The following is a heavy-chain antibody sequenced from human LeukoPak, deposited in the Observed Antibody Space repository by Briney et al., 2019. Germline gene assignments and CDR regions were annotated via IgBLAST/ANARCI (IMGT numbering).Heavy chain of an antibody. Sequence: GGSLRLSCAASGFTFSTYWMSWVRQAPGEGLEWVANIKESGSEKYYVDSVEGRFTISRDNAENSLSLQMNDLRAEDTAVCYCARPSKSSSWYYFEYWDQGTLVTVSS. D-gene: IGHD6-13*01. CDR1: GFTFSTYW. CDR3: ARPSKSSSWYYFEY. J-gene: IGHJ4*02. CDR2: IKESGSEK. V-gene: IGHV3-7*01.